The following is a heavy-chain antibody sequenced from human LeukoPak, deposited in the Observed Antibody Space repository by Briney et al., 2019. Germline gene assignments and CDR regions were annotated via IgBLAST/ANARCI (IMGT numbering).Heavy chain of an antibody. J-gene: IGHJ4*02. CDR2: FDPEDGET. CDR1: GYTVSELG. D-gene: IGHD3-22*01. CDR3: ATDPYQTNLPPYYYDLLA. V-gene: IGHV1-24*01. Sequence: ASVKVSCKVSGYTVSELGIHWVRQAPGKGLEWMGGFDPEDGETIYAQKFQGRVTMTEDTSTDTAYMELSSLRSEDTAVYYCATDPYQTNLPPYYYDLLAWGQGTLVTVSS.